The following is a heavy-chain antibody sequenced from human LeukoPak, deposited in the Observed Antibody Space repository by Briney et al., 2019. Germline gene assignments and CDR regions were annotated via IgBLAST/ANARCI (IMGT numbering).Heavy chain of an antibody. J-gene: IGHJ1*01. D-gene: IGHD3-9*01. CDR2: INTNTGNP. V-gene: IGHV7-4-1*02. Sequence: GASVKVSCKASGYTFTSYAMNWVRQAPGQGLEWMGWINTNTGNPTYAQGFTGRFVFSLDTSVSTAYLQISSLKAEDTAVYYCARGNYDILTGYPLAEYFQHWGQGTLVTVPS. CDR1: GYTFTSYA. CDR3: ARGNYDILTGYPLAEYFQH.